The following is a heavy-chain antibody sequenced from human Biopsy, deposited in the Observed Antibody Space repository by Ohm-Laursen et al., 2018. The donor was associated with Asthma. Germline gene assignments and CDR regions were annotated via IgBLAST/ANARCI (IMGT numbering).Heavy chain of an antibody. V-gene: IGHV4-30-4*01. D-gene: IGHD3-22*01. Sequence: SQTLSLTCTVSGGSISSGDYYWSWIRQPPGKGLEWIGYIYYSGSTYYNPSLKSRVTISVDTSKNQFSLKLSSVTAADTAVYYCARDLSFYDSSGYYRRWFDPWGPGTLVTVSS. CDR2: IYYSGST. CDR1: GGSISSGDYY. J-gene: IGHJ5*02. CDR3: ARDLSFYDSSGYYRRWFDP.